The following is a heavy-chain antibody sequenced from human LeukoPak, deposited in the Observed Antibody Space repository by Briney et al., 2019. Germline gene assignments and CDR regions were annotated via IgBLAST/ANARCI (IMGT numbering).Heavy chain of an antibody. CDR2: ISSSSSYI. V-gene: IGHV3-21*01. J-gene: IGHJ4*02. CDR1: GFTFGTFA. CDR3: ARTYYYDSSGYYDY. Sequence: GGSLRLSCAASGFTFGTFAMNWVRQAPGKGLEWVSSISSSSSYIYYADSVKGRFTISRDNAKNSLYLQMNSLRAEDTAVYYCARTYYYDSSGYYDYWGQGTLVTVSS. D-gene: IGHD3-22*01.